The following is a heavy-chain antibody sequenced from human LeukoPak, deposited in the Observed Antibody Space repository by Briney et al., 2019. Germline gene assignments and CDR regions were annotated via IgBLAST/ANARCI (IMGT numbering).Heavy chain of an antibody. Sequence: AASVKVSCKASGGTFSSYAISWVRQAPGQGLEWMGGIIPIFGTANYAQKFQGRVTITADGSTSTAYMELSSLRSEDTAVYCCASGEAATKDYWGQGTLVTVSS. CDR2: IIPIFGTA. D-gene: IGHD3-10*01. J-gene: IGHJ4*02. CDR3: ASGEAATKDY. V-gene: IGHV1-69*13. CDR1: GGTFSSYA.